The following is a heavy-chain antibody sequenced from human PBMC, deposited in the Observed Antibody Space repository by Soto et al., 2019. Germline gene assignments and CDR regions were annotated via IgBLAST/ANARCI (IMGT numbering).Heavy chain of an antibody. Sequence: PSETLSLTCTVSGGSISSYYWSWIRQPAGKGLEWIGRIYTSGSTNYNPSLKSRVTMSVDTSKSQFSLKLSSVTAADTAVYYCARGGYSSGWYGGGYYYYYGMDVWGQGTTVTVSS. CDR1: GGSISSYY. CDR2: IYTSGST. CDR3: ARGGYSSGWYGGGYYYYYGMDV. V-gene: IGHV4-4*07. J-gene: IGHJ6*02. D-gene: IGHD6-19*01.